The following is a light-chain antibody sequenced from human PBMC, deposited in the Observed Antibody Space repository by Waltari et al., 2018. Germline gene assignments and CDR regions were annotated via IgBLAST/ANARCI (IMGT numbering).Light chain of an antibody. Sequence: DIQMTQSPSSLSASVGDRVTITCRARQSISTSLNWYQQKPGIAPKLLIYAASDLQSGVPSRFSGRGSGTDFTLTISSLQPEDFATYYCQQSFFSPDNFGQGTKLEI. CDR1: QSISTS. V-gene: IGKV1-39*01. J-gene: IGKJ2*01. CDR3: QQSFFSPDN. CDR2: AAS.